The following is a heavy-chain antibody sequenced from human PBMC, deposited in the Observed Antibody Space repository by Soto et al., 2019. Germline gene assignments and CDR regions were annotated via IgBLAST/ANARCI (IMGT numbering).Heavy chain of an antibody. Sequence: GGSLRLSCAASGFTFSSYAMSWVRQAPGKGLEWVSAISGSGGSTYYADSVKGRFTISRDNSKNTLYLQMNSLRAEDTAVYYCAKAYYDSSGYYGPRAFWYDAFDIWGQGTMVTVSS. CDR3: AKAYYDSSGYYGPRAFWYDAFDI. CDR1: GFTFSSYA. J-gene: IGHJ3*02. CDR2: ISGSGGST. V-gene: IGHV3-23*01. D-gene: IGHD3-22*01.